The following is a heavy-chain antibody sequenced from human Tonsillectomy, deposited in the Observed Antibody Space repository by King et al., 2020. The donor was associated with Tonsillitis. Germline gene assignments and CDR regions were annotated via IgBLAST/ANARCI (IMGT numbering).Heavy chain of an antibody. CDR3: ARSVSGSFDY. J-gene: IGHJ4*02. V-gene: IGHV4-39*01. CDR2: IDDSGTI. D-gene: IGHD1-26*01. CDR1: GGSISSSDHY. Sequence: QLQESGPGVVKPSETLSLTCTVSGGSISSSDHYWAWIRQPPGKGLEWIGDIDDSGTIFYNPSLKSRITISGGTSENRFSLKLSSVTAADTAVYFCARSVSGSFDYWGQGALVTVSS.